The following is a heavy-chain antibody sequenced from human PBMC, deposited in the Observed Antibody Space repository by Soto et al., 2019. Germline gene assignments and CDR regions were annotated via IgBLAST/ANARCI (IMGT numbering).Heavy chain of an antibody. V-gene: IGHV1-8*01. CDR2: MNPNSGNT. CDR1: FTSYD. Sequence: QVQLVQSGAEVKKPGASVKVSCTFTSYDINWVRQATGQGLAWMGWMNPNSGNTRDAQKFQGRVTMTRNTSNFTAYMELSSLRSEDTAVYYCARGPGSSDWRFSYYYMDVWGQGTTVTVAS. D-gene: IGHD6-19*01. J-gene: IGHJ6*02. CDR3: ARGPGSSDWRFSYYYMDV.